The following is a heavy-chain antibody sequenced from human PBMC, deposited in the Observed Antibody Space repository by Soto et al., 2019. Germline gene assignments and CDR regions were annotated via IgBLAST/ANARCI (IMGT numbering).Heavy chain of an antibody. CDR2: IIPILGIA. CDR3: AASRDTAMVPDY. J-gene: IGHJ4*02. Sequence: QVQLVQSGAEVKKPGSSVKVSCKASGGTFSSYTISWVRQAPGQGLEWMGRIIPILGIANYAQKFQGRVTITADKSTSTAYMELSSLRSEDTAVYYWAASRDTAMVPDYWGQGTLVTVSS. CDR1: GGTFSSYT. V-gene: IGHV1-69*02. D-gene: IGHD5-18*01.